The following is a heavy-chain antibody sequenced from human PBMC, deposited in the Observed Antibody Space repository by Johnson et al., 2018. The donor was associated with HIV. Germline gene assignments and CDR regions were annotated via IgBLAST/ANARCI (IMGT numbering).Heavy chain of an antibody. J-gene: IGHJ3*01. D-gene: IGHD3-10*01. CDR3: ARSMRGAFDV. Sequence: VQLVESGGRVVRPGGSLTLSCAASGFTVSSNYMSWVRQAPGKGLEWVSVIYSGGSTYYADSVKGRFTISRDNSKNTLYLQMNSLRAEDTAVYYCARSMRGAFDVWGQGTMVTVSS. CDR2: IYSGGST. V-gene: IGHV3-66*01. CDR1: GFTVSSNY.